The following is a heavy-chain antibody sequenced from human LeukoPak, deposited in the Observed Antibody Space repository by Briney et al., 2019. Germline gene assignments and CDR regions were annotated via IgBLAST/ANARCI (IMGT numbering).Heavy chain of an antibody. V-gene: IGHV4-59*08. D-gene: IGHD5-12*01. CDR3: ARLNLLSGYGNYYYYYYGMDV. CDR1: GGSISSYY. Sequence: PSETLSLTCTVSGGSISSYYWSWIRQPPGKGLEWIGYIYYSGSTNYNPSLKSRVTISVDTSKNKFSLKLSSVTAADTAVYYCARLNLLSGYGNYYYYYYGMDVWGQGTTVTVSS. CDR2: IYYSGST. J-gene: IGHJ6*02.